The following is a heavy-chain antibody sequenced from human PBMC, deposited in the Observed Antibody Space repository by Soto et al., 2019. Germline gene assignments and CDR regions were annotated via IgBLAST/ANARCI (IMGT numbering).Heavy chain of an antibody. J-gene: IGHJ4*02. D-gene: IGHD2-15*01. CDR3: AGFVVPASRNSDFDY. CDR2: IYYSGST. CDR1: GISVSTSVYY. Sequence: SETLSLTCTVSGISVSTSVYYWGCVRQPPGKGLDWFGNIYYSGSTFYNPSLRSRVTLSVVTSKNQFSLRLNSVTAADTAVYFCAGFVVPASRNSDFDYWGQGTLVTVSS. V-gene: IGHV4-39*01.